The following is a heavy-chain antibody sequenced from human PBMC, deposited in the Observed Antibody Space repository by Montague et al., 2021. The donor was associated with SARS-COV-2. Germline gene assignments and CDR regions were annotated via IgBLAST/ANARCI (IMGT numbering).Heavy chain of an antibody. V-gene: IGHV4-4*07. CDR2: IYTTGSS. J-gene: IGHJ2*01. CDR3: ARERSYLYWYFDL. CDR1: AGSIRDYY. Sequence: SKTLSLTCAVSAGSIRDYYWSWIRQPAGKGLEWIGRIYTTGSSDXXPSLQSRVTMSVDTSKNQVSLRLMSVTAADTALYYCARERSYLYWYFDLWGRGTLVTVSS.